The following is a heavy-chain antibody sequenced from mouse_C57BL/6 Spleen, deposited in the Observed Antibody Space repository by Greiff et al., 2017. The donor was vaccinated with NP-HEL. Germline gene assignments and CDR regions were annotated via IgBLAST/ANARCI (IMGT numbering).Heavy chain of an antibody. CDR1: GYSITSGYY. Sequence: EVKLQESGPGLVKPSQSLSLTCSVTGYSITSGYYWNWIRQFPGNKLEWMGYISYDGSNNYNPSLKNRISITRDTSKNQFFLKLNSVTTEDTATYYCARGKPLAYWGQGTLVTVSA. CDR3: ARGKPLAY. V-gene: IGHV3-6*01. CDR2: ISYDGSN. J-gene: IGHJ3*01.